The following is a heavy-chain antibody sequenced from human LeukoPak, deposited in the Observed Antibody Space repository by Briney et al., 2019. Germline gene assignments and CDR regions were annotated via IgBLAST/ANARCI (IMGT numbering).Heavy chain of an antibody. D-gene: IGHD6-19*01. V-gene: IGHV3-7*01. CDR1: GFNFSSNW. Sequence: PGGSLRLSCAASGFNFSSNWMSWVRQAPGKGLEWVANIKQDGSEKYYVDSVKGRFTISRDNAKNSLYLQMNSLRAEDTAVYYCARDLDDSSGFDYWGQGTLVTVSS. CDR3: ARDLDDSSGFDY. CDR2: IKQDGSEK. J-gene: IGHJ4*02.